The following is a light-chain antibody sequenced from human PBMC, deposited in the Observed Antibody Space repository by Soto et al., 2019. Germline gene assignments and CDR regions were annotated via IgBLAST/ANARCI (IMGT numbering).Light chain of an antibody. CDR3: AAWDDSLSGYV. CDR2: RNN. CDR1: SSNIGTNY. Sequence: QSVLTQPPSASGTPGQRVTISCSGSSSNIGTNYVYWYQQLPGTAPKLLIHRNNQRPSGVPARFSGSKSGTSASLAISGLRSEDEADYYCAAWDDSLSGYVFGTGTKLTVL. V-gene: IGLV1-47*01. J-gene: IGLJ1*01.